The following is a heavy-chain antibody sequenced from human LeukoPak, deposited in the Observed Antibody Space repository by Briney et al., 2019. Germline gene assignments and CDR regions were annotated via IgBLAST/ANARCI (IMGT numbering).Heavy chain of an antibody. CDR2: INHSGST. J-gene: IGHJ3*02. CDR3: ARVKTSQSHAFDI. V-gene: IGHV4-34*01. D-gene: IGHD3-22*01. CDR1: GGSFSGYY. Sequence: SETLSLTCAVYGGSFSGYYWSWIRQPPGKGLEWIGEINHSGSTSYNPSLKSRVTISVDTSKNQFSLKLSSVTAADTAVYYCARVKTSQSHAFDIWGQGTMVTVSS.